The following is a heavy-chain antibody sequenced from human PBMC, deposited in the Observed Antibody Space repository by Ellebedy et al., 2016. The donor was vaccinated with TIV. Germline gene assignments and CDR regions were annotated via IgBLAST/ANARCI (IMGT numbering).Heavy chain of an antibody. CDR2: ISQDERET. CDR1: GFTFSNYW. D-gene: IGHD3-9*01. CDR3: ARDRYFYQLDALDF. Sequence: GGSLRLSCVASGFTFSNYWMTWVRQAPGKGLQWVAHISQDERETYYVDSVKGRFTISRDNANNSLNLQMISLRVEDTAVYYCARDRYFYQLDALDFWGQGTTLIVSS. J-gene: IGHJ3*01. V-gene: IGHV3-7*03.